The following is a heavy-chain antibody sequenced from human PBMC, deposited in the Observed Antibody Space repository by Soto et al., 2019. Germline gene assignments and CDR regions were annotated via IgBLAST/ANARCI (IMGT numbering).Heavy chain of an antibody. CDR3: ATRSPAFDY. CDR2: ISTDNGNT. Sequence: ASVKVSCKASGYTFTNSGISWVRQAPGQGLEWMGWISTDNGNTNYAQHLQGRVSMTTDTSTSTAYMELRSLRSDDTAMYYFATRSPAFDYWGQGTLVTVSS. J-gene: IGHJ4*02. CDR1: GYTFTNSG. V-gene: IGHV1-18*01.